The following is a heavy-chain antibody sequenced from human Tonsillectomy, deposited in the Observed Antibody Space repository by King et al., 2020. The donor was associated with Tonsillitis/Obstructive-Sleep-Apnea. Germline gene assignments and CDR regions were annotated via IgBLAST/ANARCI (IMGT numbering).Heavy chain of an antibody. V-gene: IGHV4-59*01. D-gene: IGHD6-13*01. Sequence: QLQESGPGLVKPSETLSLTCTVSGGSISSYYWSWIRQPPGKGLEWIGYIYYSGSTNYNPSLKSRVTISVDTSKNQFSLKLSSVTAADTAVYYCARTGYSSSWYFDYWGQGTLVTVSS. J-gene: IGHJ4*02. CDR1: GGSISSYY. CDR3: ARTGYSSSWYFDY. CDR2: IYYSGST.